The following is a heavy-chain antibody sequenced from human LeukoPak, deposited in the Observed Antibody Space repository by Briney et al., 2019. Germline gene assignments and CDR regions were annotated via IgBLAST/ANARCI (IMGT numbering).Heavy chain of an antibody. CDR3: AKDLLHGASKSMVRGVIIEAYMDV. CDR1: GFTFSSYG. J-gene: IGHJ6*03. D-gene: IGHD3-10*01. Sequence: GRSLRLSCAASGFTFSSYGMHWVRQAPGKGLEWVAVIWYDGSNKYYADSVKGRFTISRDNSKNTLYLQMNSLRAEGTAVYYCAKDLLHGASKSMVRGVIIEAYMDVWGKGTTVTVSS. V-gene: IGHV3-33*06. CDR2: IWYDGSNK.